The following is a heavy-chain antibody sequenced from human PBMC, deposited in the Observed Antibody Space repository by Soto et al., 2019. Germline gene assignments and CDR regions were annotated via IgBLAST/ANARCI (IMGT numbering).Heavy chain of an antibody. V-gene: IGHV1-18*04. CDR3: ARHSQDIVVVVAATKLRPGDAFDI. Sequence: ASVKVSCKASGYTFTSYGISWVRQAPGQGLEWMGWISAYNGNTNYAQKLQGRVTMTTDTSTSTAYMALRSLRSDDTAVYYCARHSQDIVVVVAATKLRPGDAFDIWGQETMVTVS. J-gene: IGHJ3*02. CDR2: ISAYNGNT. CDR1: GYTFTSYG. D-gene: IGHD2-15*01.